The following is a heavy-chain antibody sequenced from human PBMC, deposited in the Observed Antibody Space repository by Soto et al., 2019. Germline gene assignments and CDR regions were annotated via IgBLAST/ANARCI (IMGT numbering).Heavy chain of an antibody. CDR1: GGTFSSYT. CDR2: IIPILGIA. D-gene: IGHD6-19*01. J-gene: IGHJ4*02. V-gene: IGHV1-69*08. CDR3: ARDETVAHKGDFDY. Sequence: QVQLVQSGAEVKKPGSSVKVSCKASGGTFSSYTISWVRQAPGQGLEWMGRIIPILGIANYAQKFQGRVTITRENSTSTTYMELSSLRSEDTAVYYCARDETVAHKGDFDYWGQGTLVTVSS.